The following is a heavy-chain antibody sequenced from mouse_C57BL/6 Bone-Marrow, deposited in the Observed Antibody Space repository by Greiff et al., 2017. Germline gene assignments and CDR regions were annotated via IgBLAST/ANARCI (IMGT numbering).Heavy chain of an antibody. CDR3: ARRPITTVVYWYFDV. V-gene: IGHV14-2*01. J-gene: IGHJ1*03. CDR2: IDPGDGET. Sequence: VQLQQSGAELVKPGASVKLSCTASGFNIKDYYMHWVKQRTEQGLEWIGRIDPGDGETKYAPKFQGKATITADTSSNTAYLQLSSLTSEDTAVYYCARRPITTVVYWYFDVWGTGTTVTVAS. CDR1: GFNIKDYY. D-gene: IGHD1-1*01.